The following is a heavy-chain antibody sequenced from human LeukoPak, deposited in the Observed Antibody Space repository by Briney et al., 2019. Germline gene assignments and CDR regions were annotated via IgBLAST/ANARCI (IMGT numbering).Heavy chain of an antibody. J-gene: IGHJ4*02. V-gene: IGHV3-30-3*01. D-gene: IGHD3-22*01. CDR1: GFTFSSYA. CDR3: ARDQYYYDSSGYYSSFDY. CDR2: ISYDGSNK. Sequence: QTGGSLRLSCAASGFTFSSYAMHWARQAPGKGLEWVAVISYDGSNKYYADSVKGRFTISRDNSKNTLYLQMNSLRAEDTAVYYCARDQYYYDSSGYYSSFDYWGQGTLVTVSS.